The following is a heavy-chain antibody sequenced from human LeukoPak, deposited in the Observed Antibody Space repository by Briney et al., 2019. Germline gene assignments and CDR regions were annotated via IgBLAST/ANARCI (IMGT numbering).Heavy chain of an antibody. CDR3: VKEHVDRAFTRSFEI. J-gene: IGHJ3*02. D-gene: IGHD3-10*01. V-gene: IGHV3-23*01. CDR2: ISPDNT. CDR1: GFTFSTNP. Sequence: GGSLRLSCAASGFTFSTNPMSWVRQAPGKGLEWVSAISPDNTYYADSVKSRLTISRDDSKNTVYLQMNSPRAEDTARYYCVKEHVDRAFTRSFEIWGQGTVVTVSS.